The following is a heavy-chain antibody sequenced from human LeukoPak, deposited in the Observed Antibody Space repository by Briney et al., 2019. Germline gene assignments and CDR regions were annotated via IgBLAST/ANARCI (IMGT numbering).Heavy chain of an antibody. J-gene: IGHJ4*02. CDR3: AKHRRSTLVTAYFDS. D-gene: IGHD2-21*02. CDR2: IRYDGSNE. V-gene: IGHV3-30*02. Sequence: GGSLRLSCAASGFTFSSYGMHWVRQAPGKGLEWVAFIRYDGSNEYYADSVKGRFTISRDNSKNTLYLQLNSLRVDDAAIYYCAKHRRSTLVTAYFDSWGQGTLVTVSS. CDR1: GFTFSSYG.